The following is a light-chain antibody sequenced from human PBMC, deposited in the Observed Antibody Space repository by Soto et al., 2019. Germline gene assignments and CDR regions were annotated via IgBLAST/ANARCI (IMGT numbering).Light chain of an antibody. Sequence: LTQPASVSGSPGQAITISCSGSSSDVGAHNFVSWYQHHPGKAPKLMIYEVSNRPSGVSNRFSGSKSGNTAPLTISGLQAEDEADYYCNSYTSSNTYVFGSGTKVTV. CDR2: EVS. J-gene: IGLJ1*01. CDR1: SSDVGAHNF. CDR3: NSYTSSNTYV. V-gene: IGLV2-14*01.